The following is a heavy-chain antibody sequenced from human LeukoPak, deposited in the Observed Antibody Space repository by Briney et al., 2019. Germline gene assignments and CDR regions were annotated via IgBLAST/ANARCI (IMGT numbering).Heavy chain of an antibody. CDR1: GFTFSSYG. CDR3: ARDRGDCSGGSCYSDYFDY. CDR2: IWYDGSNK. V-gene: IGHV3-33*01. D-gene: IGHD2-15*01. J-gene: IGHJ4*02. Sequence: GRSLRLSCAASGFTFSSYGMHWVRQAPGKGLEWVAVIWYDGSNKYYADSVKGRFTISRDNSKNTLYLQMNSLRAEDTAVYYCARDRGDCSGGSCYSDYFDYWGQGTLVTVSS.